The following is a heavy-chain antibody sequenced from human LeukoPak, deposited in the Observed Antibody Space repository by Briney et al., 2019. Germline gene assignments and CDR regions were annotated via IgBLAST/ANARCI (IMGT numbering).Heavy chain of an antibody. Sequence: PGRSLRLSCAASGFTFRSYAMHWVRQAPGKGLEWVAVIWYDGSNKYYAESVKGRFTISRDHSKNTLYLQMKSLRAEDTAVYYCARELEIAVAGTLGYWGQGTLVTVSS. CDR3: ARELEIAVAGTLGY. D-gene: IGHD6-19*01. CDR2: IWYDGSNK. V-gene: IGHV3-33*01. J-gene: IGHJ4*02. CDR1: GFTFRSYA.